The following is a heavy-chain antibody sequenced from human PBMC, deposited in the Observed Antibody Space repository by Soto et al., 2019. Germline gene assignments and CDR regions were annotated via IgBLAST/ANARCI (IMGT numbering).Heavy chain of an antibody. D-gene: IGHD6-19*01. V-gene: IGHV3-30*18. CDR2: ISYDGSNK. CDR3: AKSYSSGWFYYYYCMDV. J-gene: IGHJ6*02. CDR1: GFTFSSYG. Sequence: QVQLVESGGGVVQPGRSLRLSCAASGFTFSSYGMHWVRQAPGKGLEWVAVISYDGSNKYYADSVKGRFTISRDNSKNTLYLQMNSLRAEDTAVYYCAKSYSSGWFYYYYCMDVWGQGTTVTVSS.